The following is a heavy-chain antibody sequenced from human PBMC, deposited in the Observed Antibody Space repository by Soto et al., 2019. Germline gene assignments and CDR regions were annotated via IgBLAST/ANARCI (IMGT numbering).Heavy chain of an antibody. J-gene: IGHJ1*01. CDR3: VNNGDYVLGYFQH. Sequence: GGSLRLSCAASGFTFSSYAMSWVRQAPGKGLEWVSAISGSGGSTYYADSVKGRFTISRDNSKNTLYLQMNSLRAEDTAVYYCVNNGDYVLGYFQHWGQGTLVTVSS. D-gene: IGHD4-17*01. CDR2: ISGSGGST. CDR1: GFTFSSYA. V-gene: IGHV3-23*01.